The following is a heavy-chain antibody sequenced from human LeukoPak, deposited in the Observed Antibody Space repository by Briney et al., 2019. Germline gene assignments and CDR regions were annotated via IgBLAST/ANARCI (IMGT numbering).Heavy chain of an antibody. V-gene: IGHV4-59*01. Sequence: SETLSLTCTVSGGSISSYYWSWIRQPAGKGLEWIGYIYYSGSTNYNPSLKSRVTISVDTSKNQFSLKLSSVTAADTAVYYCARGYSSSWYMGDWGQGTLVTVSS. J-gene: IGHJ4*02. CDR3: ARGYSSSWYMGD. D-gene: IGHD6-13*01. CDR1: GGSISSYY. CDR2: IYYSGST.